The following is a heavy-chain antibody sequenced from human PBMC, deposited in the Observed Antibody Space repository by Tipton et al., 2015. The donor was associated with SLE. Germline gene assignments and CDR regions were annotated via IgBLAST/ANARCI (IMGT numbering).Heavy chain of an antibody. CDR1: GGSFSDYY. D-gene: IGHD6-13*01. CDR2: INHSGST. J-gene: IGHJ4*02. CDR3: ARMAAGKLPFDY. V-gene: IGHV4-34*01. Sequence: TLSLTCAVYGGSFSDYYWSWIRQPPGKGLEWIGEINHSGSTNYNPSLKSRVTISVDTSKNQFSLKLSSVTAADTAVYYCARMAAGKLPFDYWGQGTLVTVSS.